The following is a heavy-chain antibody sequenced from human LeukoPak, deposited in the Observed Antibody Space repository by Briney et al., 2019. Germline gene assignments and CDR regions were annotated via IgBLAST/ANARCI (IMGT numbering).Heavy chain of an antibody. J-gene: IGHJ4*02. CDR1: GYTFTGYY. V-gene: IGHV1-2*02. D-gene: IGHD3-22*01. CDR2: INPNSGGT. CDR3: ARDGYDSSGYYFGY. Sequence: ASVKVSCKASGYTFTGYYMHWVRQAPGQGLEWMGWINPNSGGTNYAQKFQGRVTMTRDTSISTAYMELSRLRSEDTAVYYCARDGYDSSGYYFGYWGQGTLVTVSS.